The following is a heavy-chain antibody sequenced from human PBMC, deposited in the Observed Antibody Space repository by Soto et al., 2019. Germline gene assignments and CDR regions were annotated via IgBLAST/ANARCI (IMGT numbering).Heavy chain of an antibody. Sequence: SLRLSCAASGFTFSDYYMSWIRQAPGKGLEWVSYTSSSGSIIYYADSVKGRFTISRDNAKNSLYLQMNSLRAEDTAVYYCARTLTYYYVYHAFDFCGQGTMVTVSS. V-gene: IGHV3-11*01. D-gene: IGHD3-10*02. CDR2: TSSSGSII. CDR1: GFTFSDYY. CDR3: ARTLTYYYVYHAFDF. J-gene: IGHJ3*01.